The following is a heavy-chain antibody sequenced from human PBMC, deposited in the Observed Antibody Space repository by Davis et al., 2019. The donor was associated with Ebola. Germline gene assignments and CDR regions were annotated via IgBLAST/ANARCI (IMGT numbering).Heavy chain of an antibody. Sequence: ASVKVSCKASGGTFSRYAISWVRQAPGQGLEWMGWISAYNGYTYYAQSLQGRVSLTTDTSTSTVYMQLRSLRSDDTAVYFCARDYDSSGFQPWGQGTLVTVSS. CDR2: ISAYNGYT. D-gene: IGHD3-22*01. V-gene: IGHV1-18*01. J-gene: IGHJ5*02. CDR3: ARDYDSSGFQP. CDR1: GGTFSRYA.